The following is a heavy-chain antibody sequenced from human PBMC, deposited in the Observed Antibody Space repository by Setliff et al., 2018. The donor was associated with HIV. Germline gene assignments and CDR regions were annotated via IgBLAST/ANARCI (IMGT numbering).Heavy chain of an antibody. J-gene: IGHJ4*02. CDR3: ARAQSNSAFFANDY. D-gene: IGHD2-8*01. CDR2: INPNSGGT. CDR1: GDTFTTYA. V-gene: IGHV1-2*02. Sequence: ASVKVSCKTSGDTFTTYALNWVRRAPGQGLEWMGWINPNSGGTNYAQKFQDRVTMTRDTSISTVYMELSNLRSDDTAVYYCARAQSNSAFFANDYWGQGTLVTVSS.